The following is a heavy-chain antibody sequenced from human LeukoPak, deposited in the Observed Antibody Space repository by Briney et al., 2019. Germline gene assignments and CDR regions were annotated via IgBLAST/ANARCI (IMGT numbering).Heavy chain of an antibody. CDR3: ARDSAFSSYSH. Sequence: PGGSLRLSCAASGFIVSSSYMSWVRQAPGKGPEWVSIIYSDQRTFYAESVKGRFTISRDDSQNMVLLQMDSLRAEDTARYYCARDSAFSSYSHWGQGALVTVSS. J-gene: IGHJ1*01. CDR1: GFIVSSSY. D-gene: IGHD2-15*01. V-gene: IGHV3-53*01. CDR2: IYSDQRT.